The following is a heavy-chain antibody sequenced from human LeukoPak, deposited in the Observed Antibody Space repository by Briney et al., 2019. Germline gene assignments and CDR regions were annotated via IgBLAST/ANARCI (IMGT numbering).Heavy chain of an antibody. Sequence: PGGSLRLSCAASGFTFSNYAMTWVRQAPGKGLEWVSAISTSGDNTYYADSVRGRFTISRDNSKNTLYLQMNSLRAEDTAVYYCARKMYYRFDYWGQGTLVTVSS. J-gene: IGHJ4*02. D-gene: IGHD2-8*01. V-gene: IGHV3-23*01. CDR2: ISTSGDNT. CDR1: GFTFSNYA. CDR3: ARKMYYRFDY.